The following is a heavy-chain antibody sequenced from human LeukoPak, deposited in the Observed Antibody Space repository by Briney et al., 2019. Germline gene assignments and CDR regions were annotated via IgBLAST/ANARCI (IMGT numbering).Heavy chain of an antibody. CDR3: ARPGRRDYYFDY. Sequence: PSETLSLTCTVSGDSISSSSYYWGWIRQPPGKGLEWIGSIYYSGSTYYNPSLKSRVTISVDTSKNQFSLKLSSVTAADTAVYYCARPGRRDYYFDYWGQGTLVTVSS. V-gene: IGHV4-39*01. J-gene: IGHJ4*02. CDR1: GDSISSSSYY. CDR2: IYYSGST. D-gene: IGHD2-21*02.